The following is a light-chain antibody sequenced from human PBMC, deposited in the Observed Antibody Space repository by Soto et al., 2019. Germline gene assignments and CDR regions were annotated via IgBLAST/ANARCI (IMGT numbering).Light chain of an antibody. CDR3: QQYDT. J-gene: IGKJ2*01. CDR1: QSVSSN. Sequence: EIVMTQSPATLSVSPGERATLSCRASQSVSSNLAWYQQKPGQAPRLLIYGASTRATGIPVRFTGSGSGTDFTLTISRLEPEDFAVYYCQQYDTFGQGTKLEIK. V-gene: IGKV3-15*01. CDR2: GAS.